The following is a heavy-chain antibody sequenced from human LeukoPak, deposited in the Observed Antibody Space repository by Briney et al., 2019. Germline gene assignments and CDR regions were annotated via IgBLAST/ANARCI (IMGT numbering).Heavy chain of an antibody. CDR1: GYTFTSYG. D-gene: IGHD6-6*01. CDR3: ARTAGRTFDY. J-gene: IGHJ4*02. CDR2: ISAYSGDT. V-gene: IGHV1-18*01. Sequence: ASVKVSCKASGYTFTSYGISWVRQAPGQGLEWMGWISAYSGDTNYAQKFQGRVTMTRDTSTSTVYMELSSLRSEDTAVYYCARTAGRTFDYWGQGTLVTVSS.